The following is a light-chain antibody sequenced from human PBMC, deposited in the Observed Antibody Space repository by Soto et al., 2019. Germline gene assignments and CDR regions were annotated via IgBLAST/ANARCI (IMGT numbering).Light chain of an antibody. CDR2: GNS. Sequence: QSVLTQPPSVSGAPGQRVTISCTGSSSNIGAGYDVHWYQQLPGTAPKLLIYGNSNRPSGVPDRFSGSKSGTSASLAITGLQPEDEADYYCQSYDSSLSRPVVFGGGTKLTVL. J-gene: IGLJ2*01. V-gene: IGLV1-40*01. CDR1: SSNIGAGYD. CDR3: QSYDSSLSRPVV.